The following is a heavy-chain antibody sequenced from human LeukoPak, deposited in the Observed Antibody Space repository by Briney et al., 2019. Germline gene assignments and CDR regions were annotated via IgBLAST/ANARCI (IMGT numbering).Heavy chain of an antibody. D-gene: IGHD2-15*01. CDR3: AKLGYCSGGSCYVYYGMDV. V-gene: IGHV1-18*01. CDR2: ISAYNGNT. CDR1: GYTFASYG. Sequence: ASVKVSCKASGYTFASYGISWVRQAPGQGLEWMGWISAYNGNTNYAQKLQGRVTMTTDTSTSTAYMELRTLRSDDTAVYYCAKLGYCSGGSCYVYYGMDVWGQGTTVTVSS. J-gene: IGHJ6*02.